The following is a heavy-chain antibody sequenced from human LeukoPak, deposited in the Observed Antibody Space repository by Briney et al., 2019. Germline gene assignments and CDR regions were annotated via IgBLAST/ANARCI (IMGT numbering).Heavy chain of an antibody. CDR1: GFTFSSYW. D-gene: IGHD5-12*01. CDR3: ARRGYSGYGPFDY. CDR2: IKQDGSEK. V-gene: IGHV3-7*03. Sequence: GGSLRLSCAASGFTFSSYWMSWVRQAPGKGLEWVANIKQDGSEKYYVDSVKGRSTISRDNAKNSLYLQMNSLRAEDTAVYYCARRGYSGYGPFDYWGQGTLVTVSS. J-gene: IGHJ4*02.